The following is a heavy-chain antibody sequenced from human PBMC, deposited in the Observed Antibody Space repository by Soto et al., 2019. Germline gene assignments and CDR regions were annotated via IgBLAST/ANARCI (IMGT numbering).Heavy chain of an antibody. V-gene: IGHV1-3*01. D-gene: IGHD3-10*01. J-gene: IGHJ4*02. Sequence: KFLGRVTITRDTSASTAYMELSSLRSEDTAVYYCARDMGFGLSDYWGKGILVTVSS. CDR3: ARDMGFGLSDY.